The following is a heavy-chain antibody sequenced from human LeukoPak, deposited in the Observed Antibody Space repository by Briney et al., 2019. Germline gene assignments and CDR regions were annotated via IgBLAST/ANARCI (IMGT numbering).Heavy chain of an antibody. CDR2: ISAYNGNT. D-gene: IGHD3-10*01. J-gene: IGHJ5*02. Sequence: GASVKVSCKASGYTFTSYGISWVRQAPGQGLEWMGWISAYNGNTNYAQKLQGRVTMTTDTSTSTAYMELRSLRSDDTAVYYCARDPQPYYYGSGSPLRDWFDPWGQGTLVTVSS. V-gene: IGHV1-18*01. CDR1: GYTFTSYG. CDR3: ARDPQPYYYGSGSPLRDWFDP.